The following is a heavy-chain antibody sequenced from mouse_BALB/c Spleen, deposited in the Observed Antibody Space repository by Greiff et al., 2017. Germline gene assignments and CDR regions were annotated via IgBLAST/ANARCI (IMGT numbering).Heavy chain of an antibody. CDR3: AREDRYDVFYAMDY. CDR1: GYTFTNYW. D-gene: IGHD2-14*01. Sequence: QVQLQQSGAELVRPGTSVKISCKASGYTFTNYWLGWVKQRPGHGLEWIGDIYPGGGYTNYNEKFKGKATLTADTSSSTAYMQLSSLKSEDSAVYFSAREDRYDVFYAMDYWGQGTSVTVSS. J-gene: IGHJ4*01. V-gene: IGHV1-63*02. CDR2: IYPGGGYT.